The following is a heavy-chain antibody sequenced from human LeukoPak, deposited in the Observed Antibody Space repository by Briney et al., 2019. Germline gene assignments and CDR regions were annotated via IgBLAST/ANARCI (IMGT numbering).Heavy chain of an antibody. CDR3: ARWSPNYYGSGSLSLGAFDI. Sequence: KPSETLSLTCTVSGGSISSYYWSWIRQPPGKGLEWIGYIYYSGSTNYNPSLKSRVTISVDTSKNQFSLKLSSVTAADTAVYYCARWSPNYYGSGSLSLGAFDIWGQGTMVTVSS. D-gene: IGHD3-10*01. V-gene: IGHV4-59*01. CDR1: GGSISSYY. J-gene: IGHJ3*02. CDR2: IYYSGST.